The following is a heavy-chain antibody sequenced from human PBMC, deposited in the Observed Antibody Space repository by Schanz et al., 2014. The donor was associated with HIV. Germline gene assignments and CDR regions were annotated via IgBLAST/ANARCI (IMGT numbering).Heavy chain of an antibody. V-gene: IGHV3-33*01. CDR2: IWYDGSNK. J-gene: IGHJ4*02. CDR1: GFTFSSYG. Sequence: QVQLVESGGGVVQPGRSLRLSCAVSGFTFSSYGMHWVRQAPGKGLEWVAVIWYDGSNKYYADSVKGRFTISRDNSKNTLYLQMNSLRAEDTAVYYCARDRMVYAQAPLYYFDSWGQGTLVTVSP. D-gene: IGHD2-8*01. CDR3: ARDRMVYAQAPLYYFDS.